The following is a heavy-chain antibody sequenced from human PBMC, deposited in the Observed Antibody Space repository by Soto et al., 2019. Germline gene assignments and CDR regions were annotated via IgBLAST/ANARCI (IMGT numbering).Heavy chain of an antibody. CDR1: GFTFTSYA. J-gene: IGHJ4*02. V-gene: IGHV3-23*01. D-gene: IGHD3-9*01. Sequence: EVQLLESGGGLVQPGGFVRLSCAASGFTFTSYAMIWVRQAPGKGLEWVSGISGTGGNTYYADSVKGRFTISRDKSTSTLFLQMSSLRAEDTAVYYCAKCDVLTGYGDWGQGTLVTVSS. CDR2: ISGTGGNT. CDR3: AKCDVLTGYGD.